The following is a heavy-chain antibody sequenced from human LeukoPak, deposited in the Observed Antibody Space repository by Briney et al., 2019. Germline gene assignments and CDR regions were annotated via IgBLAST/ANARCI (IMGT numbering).Heavy chain of an antibody. J-gene: IGHJ6*02. V-gene: IGHV1-24*01. CDR1: GYTLTELS. D-gene: IGHD3-22*01. CDR3: ATDLYPYYYDSSGCQGMDV. CDR2: FDPEDGET. Sequence: RASVKVSCKVSGYTLTELSMHWVRQAPGKGLEWMGGFDPEDGETIYAQKFQGRVTMTEDTSTDTAYMELSSLRSEDTAVYYCATDLYPYYYDSSGCQGMDVWGQGTTVTVSS.